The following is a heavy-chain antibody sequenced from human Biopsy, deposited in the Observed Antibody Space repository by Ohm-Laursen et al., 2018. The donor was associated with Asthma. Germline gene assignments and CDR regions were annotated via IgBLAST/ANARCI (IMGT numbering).Heavy chain of an antibody. D-gene: IGHD3-3*01. Sequence: SLRLSCAASGFTFSSYGMHWVRQAPGKGLEWVAAISYDGSNKYYADSVKGRFTISRDNSKNTLYLQMNSLRAEDTAVYYCASQSSGPDFWSGYYYFDYWGQGTLVTVSS. V-gene: IGHV3-30*03. J-gene: IGHJ4*02. CDR2: ISYDGSNK. CDR3: ASQSSGPDFWSGYYYFDY. CDR1: GFTFSSYG.